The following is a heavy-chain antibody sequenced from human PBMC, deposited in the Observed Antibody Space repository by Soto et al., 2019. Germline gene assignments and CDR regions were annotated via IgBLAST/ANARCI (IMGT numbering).Heavy chain of an antibody. Sequence: QVQLVQSGAEVKKPGASVKVSCKASGYTFTSYAMHWVRQAPGQRLEWMGWINAGNGNTKYSQKFQGRVTMTRDTSASTADTELSSLRSEDTAVYYCARVGGYSYGYGRPFDYWGQGTLVTVSS. V-gene: IGHV1-3*01. D-gene: IGHD5-18*01. CDR2: INAGNGNT. CDR1: GYTFTSYA. J-gene: IGHJ4*02. CDR3: ARVGGYSYGYGRPFDY.